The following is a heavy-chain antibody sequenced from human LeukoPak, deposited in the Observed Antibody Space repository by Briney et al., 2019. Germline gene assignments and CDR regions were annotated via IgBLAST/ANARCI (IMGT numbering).Heavy chain of an antibody. D-gene: IGHD6-13*01. V-gene: IGHV1-46*01. Sequence: ASVTVSCKASGYTFTTHYMHWVRQAPGQGLEWMGIINPSGGSKSYAQKFQGRVTMTRDTSTSTVYMELVSLRSDDTAVYYCARDLAGYSNHWGQGTLVTVSS. CDR3: ARDLAGYSNH. CDR2: INPSGGSK. CDR1: GYTFTTHY. J-gene: IGHJ5*02.